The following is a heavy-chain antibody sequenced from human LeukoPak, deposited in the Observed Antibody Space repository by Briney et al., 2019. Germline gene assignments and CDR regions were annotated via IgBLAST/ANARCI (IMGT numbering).Heavy chain of an antibody. Sequence: GGSLRLSCAAFGFTFSSYGMHWVRQAPGKGLEWVAVISYDGSNKYYADSVKGRFTISRDNSKNTLYLQMNSLRAEDTAVYYCAKDATVTKYSYYGMDVWGQGTTVTVSS. CDR1: GFTFSSYG. D-gene: IGHD4-17*01. J-gene: IGHJ6*02. CDR3: AKDATVTKYSYYGMDV. V-gene: IGHV3-30*18. CDR2: ISYDGSNK.